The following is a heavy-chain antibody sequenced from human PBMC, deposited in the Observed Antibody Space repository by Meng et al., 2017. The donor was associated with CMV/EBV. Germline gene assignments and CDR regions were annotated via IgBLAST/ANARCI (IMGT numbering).Heavy chain of an antibody. CDR3: ASLPGDDSSGFGYLDL. D-gene: IGHD3-22*01. V-gene: IGHV1-69*10. CDR2: IIPILGIA. J-gene: IGHJ2*01. Sequence: SVKVSCKASGGTFSSYAISWVRQAPGQGLEWMGGIIPILGIANYAQKFQGRVTITADKSTSTAYMELSSLRSEDTAVYYCASLPGDDSSGFGYLDLWGRGTLVTVSS. CDR1: GGTFSSYA.